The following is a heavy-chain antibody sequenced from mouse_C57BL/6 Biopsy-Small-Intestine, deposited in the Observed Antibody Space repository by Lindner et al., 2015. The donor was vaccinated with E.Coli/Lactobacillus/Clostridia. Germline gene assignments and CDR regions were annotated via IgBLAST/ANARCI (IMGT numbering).Heavy chain of an antibody. Sequence: SVKVSCKASGYSFIRFAMHWVRQAPGQRLEWMGWINAGNGNTKYSQKFQGRVTITRDTSASTAYMELSSLRSEDTAVYFCARAVYYDNIWGSYNLDYWGQGTLVTVSS. CDR2: INAGNGNT. CDR1: GYSFIRFA. CDR3: ARAVYYDNIWGSYNLDY. J-gene: IGHJ4*01. D-gene: IGHD2-1*01. V-gene: IGHV1-84*02.